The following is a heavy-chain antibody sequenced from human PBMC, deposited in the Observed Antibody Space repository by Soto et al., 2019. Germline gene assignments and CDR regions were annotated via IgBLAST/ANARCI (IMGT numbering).Heavy chain of an antibody. V-gene: IGHV1-69*06. J-gene: IGHJ3*02. Sequence: SVKVSCKASGGTFSSYAISWVRQAPGQGLEWMGGIIPIFGTANYAQKFQGRVTITADKSTSIAYMELSSLRSEDTAVYYCARDRATPRTRGAFDIWGQGTIVTVS. CDR2: IIPIFGTA. D-gene: IGHD5-12*01. CDR3: ARDRATPRTRGAFDI. CDR1: GGTFSSYA.